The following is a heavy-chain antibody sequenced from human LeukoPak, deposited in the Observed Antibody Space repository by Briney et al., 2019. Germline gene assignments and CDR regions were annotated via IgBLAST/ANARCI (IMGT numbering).Heavy chain of an antibody. Sequence: GGSLRLSCAASGFTFDDYGMSWVRQAPRKGLEWVSGINWNGGSKGYADSVKGRFTISRDNAKNSLYLQMNSLRAEDTALYYCARGGRYYYDSSGYHAADYWGPGTLVTVSS. V-gene: IGHV3-20*04. CDR2: INWNGGSK. J-gene: IGHJ4*02. CDR3: ARGGRYYYDSSGYHAADY. D-gene: IGHD3-22*01. CDR1: GFTFDDYG.